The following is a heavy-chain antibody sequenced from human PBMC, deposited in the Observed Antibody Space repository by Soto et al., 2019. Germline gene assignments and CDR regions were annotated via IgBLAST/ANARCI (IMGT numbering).Heavy chain of an antibody. Sequence: GASVKVSCTASGYTFTSYGMSWVRQAPGQGLEWMGWISAYNGNTNYAQKLQGRVTMTTDTSTSTAYMELRSLRSDDTAVYYCARFLSDTYYDILNYYYYYGMDVWGQGTTVTVSS. D-gene: IGHD3-9*01. J-gene: IGHJ6*02. V-gene: IGHV1-18*01. CDR3: ARFLSDTYYDILNYYYYYGMDV. CDR2: ISAYNGNT. CDR1: GYTFTSYG.